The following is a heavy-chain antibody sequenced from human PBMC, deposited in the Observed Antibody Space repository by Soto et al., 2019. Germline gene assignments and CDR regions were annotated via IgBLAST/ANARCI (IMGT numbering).Heavy chain of an antibody. CDR1: GYTFTTYP. Sequence: ASVKVSCKASGYTFTTYPIHWVRQAPGQGLEWMGWISTYNGNANYAQSLQGRVTMTTDTSTSTAYMELRSLTSDDTAVYLCARDPNVYSRSSFGDNWGQGTLVTVSS. J-gene: IGHJ4*02. D-gene: IGHD6-6*01. CDR2: ISTYNGNA. V-gene: IGHV1-18*01. CDR3: ARDPNVYSRSSFGDN.